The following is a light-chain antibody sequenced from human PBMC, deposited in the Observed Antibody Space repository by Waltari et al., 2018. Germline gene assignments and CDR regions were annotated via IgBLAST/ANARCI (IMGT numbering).Light chain of an antibody. J-gene: IGKJ1*01. CDR3: QKYGSLPAT. CDR1: QSISRY. Sequence: EIMLTQSPGTLSLSPGERATLSCRASQSISRYLAWYQHIPGQAPRLLIYDASTRATGIPDRFSGSGSVTDFSLTISRLEPEDFAVYYCQKYGSLPATFGQGTKVEIK. CDR2: DAS. V-gene: IGKV3-20*01.